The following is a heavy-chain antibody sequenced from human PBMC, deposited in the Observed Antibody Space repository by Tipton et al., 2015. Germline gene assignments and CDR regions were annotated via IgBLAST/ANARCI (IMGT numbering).Heavy chain of an antibody. CDR2: VSHDESYT. J-gene: IGHJ3*02. CDR3: ARNMDGDYLSAFDI. Sequence: SLRLSCAASGFRFSNYGMCWVRQAPGKGLEWVAIVSHDESYTYYADSVKGRFTISRDNAKNSVYLEMNSLRAEDTAVYYCARNMDGDYLSAFDIWGQGTVVIVSS. V-gene: IGHV3-30*03. CDR1: GFRFSNYG. D-gene: IGHD4-17*01.